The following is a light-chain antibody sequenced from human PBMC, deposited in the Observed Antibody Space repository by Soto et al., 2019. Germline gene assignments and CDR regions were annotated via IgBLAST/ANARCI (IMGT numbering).Light chain of an antibody. CDR3: CLYAGTYTFI. Sequence: QAALTQPRSVSGSPGQSVTISCTGIGSYFGDYNYVSWYQQHPGKAPKLMIFDVNRRPSGVPDRFSDSKSGNTASLTISGLQAEDEADYYCCLYAGTYTFIFGTGTKV. CDR1: GSYFGDYNY. V-gene: IGLV2-11*01. CDR2: DVN. J-gene: IGLJ1*01.